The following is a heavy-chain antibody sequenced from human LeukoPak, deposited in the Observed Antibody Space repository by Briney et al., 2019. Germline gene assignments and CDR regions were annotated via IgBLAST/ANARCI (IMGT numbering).Heavy chain of an antibody. Sequence: ASVKVSCKASGYTFTSYDINWVRQATGQGLEWMGWMNPNSGNTGYAQKFQGRVTMTRNTSISTAYMELSSLRSEDTAVYYCARDYYYDSSGYYRSYYYYGMDVWGQGTTVTVSS. D-gene: IGHD3-22*01. CDR2: MNPNSGNT. CDR1: GYTFTSYD. V-gene: IGHV1-8*01. J-gene: IGHJ6*02. CDR3: ARDYYYDSSGYYRSYYYYGMDV.